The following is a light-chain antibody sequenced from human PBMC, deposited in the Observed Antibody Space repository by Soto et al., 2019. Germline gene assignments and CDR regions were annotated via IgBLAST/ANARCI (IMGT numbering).Light chain of an antibody. CDR2: ATS. Sequence: EVMMKKSPAPLSVSPGEGATPSCRASQGIGDTLAWYQHKPGQTPRLLIYATSTRATGVPTRFSGSRSGAEFTLTINSLQSEGFAVYYCQPYNNWPLTFGGGTKVDIK. CDR1: QGIGDT. CDR3: QPYNNWPLT. V-gene: IGKV3-15*01. J-gene: IGKJ4*01.